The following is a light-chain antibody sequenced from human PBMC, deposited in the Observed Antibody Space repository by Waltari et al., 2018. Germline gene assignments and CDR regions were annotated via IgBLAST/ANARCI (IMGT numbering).Light chain of an antibody. J-gene: IGLJ3*02. CDR2: VNSDGSH. Sequence: QLVLTQSPSASASLGASVNLTCSLSSGHSNYVIAWHQQQPEKGPRYLMKVNSDGSHSKGDGIPDRFSGSSSGAERHLTISSLQSGDEADYYCHTWGTGGDWVFGGGTKLTVL. V-gene: IGLV4-69*02. CDR1: SGHSNYV. CDR3: HTWGTGGDWV.